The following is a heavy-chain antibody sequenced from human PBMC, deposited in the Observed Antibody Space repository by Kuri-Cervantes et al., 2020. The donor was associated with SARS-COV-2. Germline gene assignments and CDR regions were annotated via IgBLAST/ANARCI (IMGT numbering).Heavy chain of an antibody. V-gene: IGHV3-30*18. CDR3: VKGYCSSTSCYRGGY. D-gene: IGHD2-2*02. CDR1: GFTFSSYG. J-gene: IGHJ4*02. CDR2: ISYDGSNK. Sequence: GESLKISCAASGFTFSSYGMHWVHQAPGKGLEWVAVISYDGSNKYYADSVKGRFTISRDNSKNTLYLQMSSLRAEDTAVYYCVKGYCSSTSCYRGGYWGQGTLVTVSS.